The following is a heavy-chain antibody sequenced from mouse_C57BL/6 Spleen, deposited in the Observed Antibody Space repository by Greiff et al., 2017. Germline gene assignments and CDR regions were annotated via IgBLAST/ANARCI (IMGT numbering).Heavy chain of an antibody. Sequence: EVKLMESGGGLVQPGGSLKLSCAASGFTFSDYYMYWVRQTPEKRLEWVAFISNGGGSTYYPDTVKGRFTIPRDNAKNTLYLQMSLLKSEDTAMYYCARRGVTGFDYWGQGTTLTVSS. CDR2: ISNGGGST. CDR1: GFTFSDYY. J-gene: IGHJ2*01. D-gene: IGHD2-13*01. CDR3: ARRGVTGFDY. V-gene: IGHV5-12*01.